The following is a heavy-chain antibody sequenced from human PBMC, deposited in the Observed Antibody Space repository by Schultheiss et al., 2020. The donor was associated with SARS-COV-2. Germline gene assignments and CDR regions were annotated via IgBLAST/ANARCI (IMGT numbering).Heavy chain of an antibody. J-gene: IGHJ4*02. Sequence: SETLSLTCTVSGGSISSGGYYWSWIRQHPGKGLEWIGYIYYSGSTYYNPSLKSRVTMSVDTSKNQFSLKLSSVTAADTAVYYCASSIWSGYLPTTWSWGQGTLVTVSS. CDR1: GGSISSGGYY. D-gene: IGHD3-3*01. CDR2: IYYSGST. CDR3: ASSIWSGYLPTTWS. V-gene: IGHV4-31*03.